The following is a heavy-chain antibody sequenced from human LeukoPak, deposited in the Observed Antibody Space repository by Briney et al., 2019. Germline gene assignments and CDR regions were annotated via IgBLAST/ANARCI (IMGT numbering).Heavy chain of an antibody. J-gene: IGHJ4*02. Sequence: SQTLSLTCAISGDSVSSDRAAWNWIRQSPSRGLEWLGRTYYRSKWHNDYAVSVKSRVTINPDTSKNQFFLQLNSVTPEDTAVYYCSSGWSGFDYWGQGTLVTVSS. CDR1: GDSVSSDRAA. CDR2: TYYRSKWHN. D-gene: IGHD6-19*01. CDR3: SSGWSGFDY. V-gene: IGHV6-1*01.